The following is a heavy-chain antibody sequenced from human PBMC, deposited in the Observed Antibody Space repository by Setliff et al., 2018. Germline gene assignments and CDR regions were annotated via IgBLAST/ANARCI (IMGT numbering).Heavy chain of an antibody. V-gene: IGHV4-59*01. Sequence: PSETLSLTCIVSGDSISGYFWGWIRRAPGKGLEWIGNIQKRGSTTTKYNPSLGSRITMSIDTSKNQFSLQLSSVSDGDTAVYYCARDQFSSGSYGRPEASFDCWGQGIQVTVSS. CDR1: GDSISGYF. CDR3: ARDQFSSGSYGRPEASFDC. CDR2: IQKRGSTTT. D-gene: IGHD6-19*01. J-gene: IGHJ4*02.